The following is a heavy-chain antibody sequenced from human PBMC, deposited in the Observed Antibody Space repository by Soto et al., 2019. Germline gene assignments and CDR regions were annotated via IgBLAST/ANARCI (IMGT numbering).Heavy chain of an antibody. CDR3: ARQGLGAIHGLVDV. CDR1: GGSISSYY. Sequence: ETLSLTCTVSGGSISSYYWSWIRQPPGKGLEWIGYIYYSGSTNYNPSFKSRVTISVDTSRNQFFLTLSSMTAADTAVYYCARQGLGAIHGLVDVWGQGTKVTVSS. V-gene: IGHV4-59*08. D-gene: IGHD5-18*01. CDR2: IYYSGST. J-gene: IGHJ6*02.